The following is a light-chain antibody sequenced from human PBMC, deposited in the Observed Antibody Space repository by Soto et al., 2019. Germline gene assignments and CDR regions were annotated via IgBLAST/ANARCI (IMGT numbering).Light chain of an antibody. CDR3: QSYDNSLNTIL. CDR1: SSNIGAGFD. CDR2: GNT. J-gene: IGLJ2*01. V-gene: IGLV1-40*01. Sequence: QSVLTQPPSVSGAPGQRGTISCTGTSSNIGAGFDVHWYQQIPGTAPKLLIFGNTNRPSGVPERFSGAGSGASASLAISEPQPDDEAIYNCQSYDNSLNTILFGGGTKLTVL.